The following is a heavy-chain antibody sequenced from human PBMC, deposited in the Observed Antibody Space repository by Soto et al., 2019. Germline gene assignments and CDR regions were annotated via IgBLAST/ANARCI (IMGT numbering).Heavy chain of an antibody. D-gene: IGHD6-19*01. Sequence: GGSLRLSCAASGFTFSSYSMNWVRQAPGKGLEWVSYISSSSSTIYYAGSVKGRFTISRDNAKNSLYLQMNSLRAEDTAVYYCARAPGASGWYRWFDPWGQGTLVTVSS. CDR1: GFTFSSYS. V-gene: IGHV3-48*01. CDR3: ARAPGASGWYRWFDP. CDR2: ISSSSSTI. J-gene: IGHJ5*02.